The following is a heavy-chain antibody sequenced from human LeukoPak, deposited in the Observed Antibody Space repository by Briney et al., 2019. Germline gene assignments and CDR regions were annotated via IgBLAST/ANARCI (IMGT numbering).Heavy chain of an antibody. Sequence: SGGSLRLSCAASGFTFDDYAMHWVPHAPGKGLVWVSGISWSSGSILYADSVKGRFTISRDNAKNSLYLQMNSLRAEDTALYYCAKGVHYYGSGSYYDWGQGTLVTVSS. CDR2: ISWSSGSI. D-gene: IGHD3-10*01. CDR3: AKGVHYYGSGSYYD. CDR1: GFTFDDYA. V-gene: IGHV3-9*01. J-gene: IGHJ4*02.